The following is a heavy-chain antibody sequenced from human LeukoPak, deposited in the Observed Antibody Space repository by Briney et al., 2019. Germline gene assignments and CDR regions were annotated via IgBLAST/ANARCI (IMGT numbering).Heavy chain of an antibody. D-gene: IGHD4-17*01. Sequence: GGSLRLSCAASGFTFSTYVMNWVRQAPGKGREWGSAISGSGGSTYYADSVKGRFTISRDNSKNTLYLQMNSLRVEDTAVYYCAREGLTTVTTDYWGQGTLVTVSS. CDR1: GFTFSTYV. J-gene: IGHJ4*02. CDR2: ISGSGGST. V-gene: IGHV3-23*01. CDR3: AREGLTTVTTDY.